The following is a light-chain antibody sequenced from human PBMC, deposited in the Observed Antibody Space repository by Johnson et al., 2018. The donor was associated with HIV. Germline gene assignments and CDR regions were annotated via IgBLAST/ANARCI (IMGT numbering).Light chain of an antibody. Sequence: QSVLTQPPSVSAAPGQRVNISCSGYSSNIENYFVSWYQQLPGAAPRLLIYEDYKRPSGIPDRFSGSKSGASATLGIPGLQPGDEADYYCGVWDASLSPHYVFGTVTTITVL. V-gene: IGLV1-51*02. CDR3: GVWDASLSPHYV. CDR2: EDY. J-gene: IGLJ1*01. CDR1: SSNIENYF.